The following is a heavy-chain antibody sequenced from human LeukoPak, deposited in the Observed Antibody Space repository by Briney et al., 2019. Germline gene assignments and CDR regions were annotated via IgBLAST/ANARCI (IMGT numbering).Heavy chain of an antibody. CDR2: ISGYGGST. J-gene: IGHJ3*02. V-gene: IGHV3-43*02. D-gene: IGHD3-22*01. Sequence: PGGSLRLSCAASGSTFDVDAMHWVRQAPGKGLEWVSLISGYGGSTYYADSVKGRFTISRDNSKNSLYLQMDSLRTEYTALYYCSSMIVVVITSRKAFDIWGQGTMVTVSS. CDR1: GSTFDVDA. CDR3: SSMIVVVITSRKAFDI.